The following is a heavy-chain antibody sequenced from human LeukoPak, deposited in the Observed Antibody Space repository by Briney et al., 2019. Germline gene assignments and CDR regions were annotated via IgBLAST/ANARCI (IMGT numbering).Heavy chain of an antibody. Sequence: GGSLRLSCAASGFTFNSYWMSWVRQAPGKGLEWVANIKQDGSEKYYVDSVKGRFTISRDNAKNSLYLQMNSLRAEDTAVYYCARGYDYGGPFGAFDIWGQGTMVTVSS. CDR1: GFTFNSYW. D-gene: IGHD4-17*01. CDR2: IKQDGSEK. CDR3: ARGYDYGGPFGAFDI. V-gene: IGHV3-7*01. J-gene: IGHJ3*02.